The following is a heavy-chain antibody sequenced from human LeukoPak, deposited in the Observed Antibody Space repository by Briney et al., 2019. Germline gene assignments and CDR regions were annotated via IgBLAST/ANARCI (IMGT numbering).Heavy chain of an antibody. D-gene: IGHD6-13*01. Sequence: SETLSLACSVSGGSISSYFWSWIRQSPGKGLEWIGYMYYSGNTTYNPSLKSRVTVSVDTSKNHFSLNLRSVTAADTAVYYCARHSSTVRGWFGPWGQGTLVTVSS. CDR1: GGSISSYF. J-gene: IGHJ5*02. V-gene: IGHV4-59*08. CDR3: ARHSSTVRGWFGP. CDR2: MYYSGNT.